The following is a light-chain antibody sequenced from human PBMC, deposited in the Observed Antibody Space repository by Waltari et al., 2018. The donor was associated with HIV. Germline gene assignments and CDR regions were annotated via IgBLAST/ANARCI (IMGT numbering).Light chain of an antibody. CDR1: SSDIRSYNY. Sequence: SALPQPASVSGSPGQSITISCPGSSSDIRSYNYISLYQQHPGKAPKLVIYEVSNRPSGFSNRFSGSKSGNTASLTISGLQAEDEADYYCSSYISNITWVFGGGTKVTVL. V-gene: IGLV2-14*01. J-gene: IGLJ2*01. CDR3: SSYISNITWV. CDR2: EVS.